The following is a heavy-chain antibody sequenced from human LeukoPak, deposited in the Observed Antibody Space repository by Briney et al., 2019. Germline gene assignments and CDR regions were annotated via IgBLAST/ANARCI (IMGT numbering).Heavy chain of an antibody. J-gene: IGHJ4*02. CDR1: GFTFDDYA. CDR3: AKDLYRLLSTSCYNY. V-gene: IGHV3-9*01. D-gene: IGHD2-2*01. CDR2: ISWNSGSI. Sequence: GGSLRLSCAASGFTFDDYAMHWVRQAPGKDLEWVSGISWNSGSIGYADSVKGRFTISRDNAKSSLYLQMNSLRAEDTALYYCAKDLYRLLSTSCYNYWGQGTLVTVSS.